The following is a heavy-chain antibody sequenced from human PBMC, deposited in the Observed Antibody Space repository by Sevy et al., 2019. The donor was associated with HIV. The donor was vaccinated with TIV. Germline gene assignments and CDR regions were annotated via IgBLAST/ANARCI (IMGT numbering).Heavy chain of an antibody. Sequence: GGSLRLSCAASGFTFGNHAIHWVRQAPGKGLEWVAIISFDGRNEHYADSVKGRFPISRDNSKKTVYLQMTRLRTEDTAVYYCARDRCTDGVCFRSGYFDYWGQGTLVTVSS. J-gene: IGHJ4*01. CDR1: GFTFGNHA. D-gene: IGHD2-8*01. CDR2: ISFDGRNE. V-gene: IGHV3-30*04. CDR3: ARDRCTDGVCFRSGYFDY.